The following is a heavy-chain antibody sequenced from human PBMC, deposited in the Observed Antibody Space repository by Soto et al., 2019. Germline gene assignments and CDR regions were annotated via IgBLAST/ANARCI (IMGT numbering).Heavy chain of an antibody. CDR1: GGSISSGGYY. CDR3: ARIFLGYSSGGRCSHRAYYYYGMDV. D-gene: IGHD2-15*01. CDR2: IYYSGST. J-gene: IGHJ6*02. V-gene: IGHV4-31*03. Sequence: SETLSLTCTVSGGSISSGGYYWSWIRQHPGKGLEWIGYIYYSGSTYYNPSLKSRVTISVDTSKNQFSLKLSSVTAADTAVYYRARIFLGYSSGGRCSHRAYYYYGMDVWGQGTTVTVSS.